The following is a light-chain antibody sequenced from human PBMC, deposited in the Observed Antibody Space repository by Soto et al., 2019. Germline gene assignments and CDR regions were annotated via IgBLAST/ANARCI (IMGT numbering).Light chain of an antibody. CDR2: GNS. CDR3: QSYDNSVSGYV. CDR1: SSNIGAGYD. Sequence: QSALTQPPSVSGAPGQRVTVSCTGSSSNIGAGYDVHWYQQLPGTAPKLLIYGNSNRPSGVPDRFSGSKSGTSASLAITGLQAEDEADYYCQSYDNSVSGYVFGTGTKVTVL. V-gene: IGLV1-40*01. J-gene: IGLJ1*01.